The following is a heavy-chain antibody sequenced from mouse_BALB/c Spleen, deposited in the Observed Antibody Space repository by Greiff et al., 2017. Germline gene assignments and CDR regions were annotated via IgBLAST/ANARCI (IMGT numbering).Heavy chain of an antibody. CDR3: TRSGGNYPFAY. D-gene: IGHD2-1*01. CDR1: GYTFTSYW. V-gene: IGHV1-69*02. J-gene: IGHJ3*01. Sequence: QVQLQQSGAELVRPGASVKLSCKASGYTFTSYWINWVKQRPGQGLEWIGNIYPSDSYTNYNQKFKDKATLTVDKSSSTAYMQLSSPTSEDSAVYYCTRSGGNYPFAYWGQGTLVTVSA. CDR2: IYPSDSYT.